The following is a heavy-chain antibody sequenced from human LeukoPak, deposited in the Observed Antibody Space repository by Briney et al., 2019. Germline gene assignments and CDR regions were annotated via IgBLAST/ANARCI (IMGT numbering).Heavy chain of an antibody. Sequence: ASVKVSCKASGYTFTGYYMHWVRQAPGQGLEWMGWINPNSGGTNYAQKFQGRVTMTRDTSISTAYMELSRLRSDDTAVYYCAREGAVVEGAFDIWGQGTMVTVSS. CDR2: INPNSGGT. V-gene: IGHV1-2*02. CDR3: AREGAVVEGAFDI. J-gene: IGHJ3*02. D-gene: IGHD2-15*01. CDR1: GYTFTGYY.